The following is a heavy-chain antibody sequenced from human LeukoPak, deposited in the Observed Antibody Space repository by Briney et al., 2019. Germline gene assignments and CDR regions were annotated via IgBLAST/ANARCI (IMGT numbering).Heavy chain of an antibody. V-gene: IGHV1-24*01. J-gene: IGHJ6*02. D-gene: IGHD2-15*01. CDR3: ATGHIVVVVAATSYYYGMDV. Sequence: ASVKVSCKVSGYTLTELSMHWVRQAPGKGLEWMGGFDPEDGETIYVQKFQGRVTMTEDTSTDTAYMELSSLRSEDTAVYYCATGHIVVVVAATSYYYGMDVWGQGTTVTVSS. CDR2: FDPEDGET. CDR1: GYTLTELS.